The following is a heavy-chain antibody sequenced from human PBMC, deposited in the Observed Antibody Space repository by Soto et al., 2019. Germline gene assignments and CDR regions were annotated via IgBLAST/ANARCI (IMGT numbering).Heavy chain of an antibody. CDR1: GDSVSSNSAA. V-gene: IGHV6-1*01. Sequence: SQTLSLTCAISGDSVSSNSAAWNWTRQSPSRGLEWLGRTYYRSKWYNDYAVSVKSRITINPDTSKNQFSLQLNSVTPEDTAVYYCARDLAAATGRDYYYYMDVWGKGTTVTVSS. CDR3: ARDLAAATGRDYYYYMDV. D-gene: IGHD2-15*01. J-gene: IGHJ6*03. CDR2: TYYRSKWYN.